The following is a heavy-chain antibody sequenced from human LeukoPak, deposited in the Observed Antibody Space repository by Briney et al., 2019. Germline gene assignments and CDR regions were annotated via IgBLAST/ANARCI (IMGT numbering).Heavy chain of an antibody. CDR3: AKDVAWGRMDL. Sequence: GGSLRLSCAASGFTFSTYWMSWVRQAPGKGLEWVAIINQDGSQKYYVDSVKVRFTISRDNAKNLLYLQMDSLRVEDTAVYHCAKDVAWGRMDLWGQGTLATVSS. D-gene: IGHD3/OR15-3a*01. J-gene: IGHJ4*02. V-gene: IGHV3-7*01. CDR1: GFTFSTYW. CDR2: INQDGSQK.